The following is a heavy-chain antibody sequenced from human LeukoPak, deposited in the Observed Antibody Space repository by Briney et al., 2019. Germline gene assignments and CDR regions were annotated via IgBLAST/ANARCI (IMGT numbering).Heavy chain of an antibody. CDR3: ASEGRQLALTY. J-gene: IGHJ4*02. D-gene: IGHD6-13*01. V-gene: IGHV3-48*04. CDR1: GFTLSSYW. CDR2: ISSSGSTI. Sequence: PGGSLRLSCGASGFTLSSYWMTWVRQAPGKGLEWVSYISSSGSTIYYADSVKGRFTISRDNAKNSLYLQMNSLRAEDTAVYYCASEGRQLALTYWGQGTLVTVSS.